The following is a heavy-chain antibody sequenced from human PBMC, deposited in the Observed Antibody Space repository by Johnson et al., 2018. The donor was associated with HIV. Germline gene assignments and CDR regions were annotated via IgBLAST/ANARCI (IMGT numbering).Heavy chain of an antibody. J-gene: IGHJ3*02. D-gene: IGHD3-10*01. Sequence: VQLVESGGGLIQPGESLRLSCAASGFTVSTYHMSWVRQAPGKGLEWVSVIYDGGRTYYGDSVKGRFTISGDTSKNTLHLEMNSLRAEDTAMYYCARGTIIMFRGVIGFGIWGQGTMVTVSS. CDR2: IYDGGRT. CDR1: GFTVSTYH. CDR3: ARGTIIMFRGVIGFGI. V-gene: IGHV3-53*01.